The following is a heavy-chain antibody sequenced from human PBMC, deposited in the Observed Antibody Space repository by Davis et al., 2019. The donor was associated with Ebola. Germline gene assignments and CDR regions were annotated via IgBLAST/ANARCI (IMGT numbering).Heavy chain of an antibody. J-gene: IGHJ6*02. CDR1: GYTFTSYD. V-gene: IGHV1-46*01. Sequence: ASVKVSCKASGYTFTSYDMHWVRQAPGQGLEWMGIINPSGGSTRYAQKFQGRVTMTRDTSTSTVYMELSSLRSEDTAVYYCARLEGGYGMDVWGQGTTVTVSS. CDR2: INPSGGST. CDR3: ARLEGGYGMDV. D-gene: IGHD1-1*01.